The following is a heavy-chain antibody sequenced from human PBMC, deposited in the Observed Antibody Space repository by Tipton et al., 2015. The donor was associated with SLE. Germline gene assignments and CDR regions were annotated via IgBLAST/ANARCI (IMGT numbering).Heavy chain of an antibody. D-gene: IGHD1-20*01. J-gene: IGHJ6*02. V-gene: IGHV4-59*01. CDR3: ARDLGITGTTPRGMDV. Sequence: TLSLTCTVSGGSISSYYWSWIRQPPGKGLEWIGYIYYSGSTNYNPSLKSRVTISVDTSKNQFSLKLSSVTAADTAVYYSARDLGITGTTPRGMDVWGQGTTVTVSS. CDR2: IYYSGST. CDR1: GGSISSYY.